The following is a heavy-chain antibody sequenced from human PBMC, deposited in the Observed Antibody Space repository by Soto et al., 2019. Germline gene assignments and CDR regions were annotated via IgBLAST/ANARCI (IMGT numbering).Heavy chain of an antibody. Sequence: SETLSLTCTVSGFSMTSYYWSWIRQPPGKGLEWIGYIYYSGSTNYNPSLKSRVTMSVDTPKNQFSLKLSSVTAADTAVYYCARTYSSSWSPFDYWGQGTLVTVS. CDR2: IYYSGST. J-gene: IGHJ4*02. CDR1: GFSMTSYY. CDR3: ARTYSSSWSPFDY. V-gene: IGHV4-59*12. D-gene: IGHD6-13*01.